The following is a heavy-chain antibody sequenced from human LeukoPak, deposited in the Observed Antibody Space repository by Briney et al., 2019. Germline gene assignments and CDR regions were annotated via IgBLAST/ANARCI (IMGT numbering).Heavy chain of an antibody. J-gene: IGHJ3*02. CDR1: GYTFMSHG. CDR2: ISGSSSNT. Sequence: ASVKVSCKAYGYTFMSHGISWVRQPPGQGLEGMGWISGSSSNTNYAQRLQGRVTMTTDTLTTTAYMELRSLRSDDTAVYYCARATGTWGHDGFDIWGQGTMVTVSS. D-gene: IGHD3-16*01. CDR3: ARATGTWGHDGFDI. V-gene: IGHV1-18*01.